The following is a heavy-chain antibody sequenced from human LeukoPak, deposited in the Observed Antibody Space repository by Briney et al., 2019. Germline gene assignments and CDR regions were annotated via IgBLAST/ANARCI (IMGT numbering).Heavy chain of an antibody. CDR3: ARVSSSMGGAADY. CDR2: ISSSGCTI. Sequence: GGSLRLSCAASGFTFSSYEMNWVRQAPGKGLEWVSYISSSGCTIYYADSVKGRFTISRDNAKNSVSLEMNSLRADDTAVYYCARVSSSMGGAADYWGQGTQVTVSS. D-gene: IGHD6-6*01. CDR1: GFTFSSYE. J-gene: IGHJ4*02. V-gene: IGHV3-48*03.